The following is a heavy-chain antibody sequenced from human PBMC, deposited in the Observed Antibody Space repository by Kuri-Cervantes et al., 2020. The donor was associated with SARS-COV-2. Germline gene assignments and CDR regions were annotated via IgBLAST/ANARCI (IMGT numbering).Heavy chain of an antibody. J-gene: IGHJ4*02. V-gene: IGHV4-39*07. Sequence: SETLSLTCTVSGGSISSSSYYWGWIRQPPGKGLEWIGEINHSGSTNYNPSLKSRVTTSVDTSKNQFSLKLSSVTAADTAVYYCASYDIPRIDYWGQGTLVTVSS. CDR2: INHSGST. D-gene: IGHD3-16*01. CDR3: ASYDIPRIDY. CDR1: GGSISSSSYY.